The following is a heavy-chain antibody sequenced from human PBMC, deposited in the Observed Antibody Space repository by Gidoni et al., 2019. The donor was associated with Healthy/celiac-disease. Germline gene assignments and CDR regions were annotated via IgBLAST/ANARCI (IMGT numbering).Heavy chain of an antibody. CDR3: ARLYNWNVDAFDI. Sequence: QVQLVQSGAEVKKPGASVKVSCKASGYTFTSYAMHWVRQAPGQRLEWMGWINAGNGNTKYSQKFQGRVTITRDTSASTAYMELSSLRSEDTAVYYCARLYNWNVDAFDIWGQGTMVTVSS. D-gene: IGHD1-20*01. CDR1: GYTFTSYA. CDR2: INAGNGNT. V-gene: IGHV1-3*01. J-gene: IGHJ3*02.